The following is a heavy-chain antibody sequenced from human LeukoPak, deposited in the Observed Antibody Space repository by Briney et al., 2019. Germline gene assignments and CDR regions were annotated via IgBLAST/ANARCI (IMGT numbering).Heavy chain of an antibody. J-gene: IGHJ3*02. V-gene: IGHV4-59*01. CDR2: IYYSGST. Sequence: PSETLSLTCTVSGGSISSYYWSWIRQPPGKGLEWIGYIYYSGSTNYNPSLKSRVTISVDTSKNQFSLKLSSVTAADTAVYYCACYRSGWYGNAFDIWGQGTMVSVSS. CDR1: GGSISSYY. CDR3: ACYRSGWYGNAFDI. D-gene: IGHD6-19*01.